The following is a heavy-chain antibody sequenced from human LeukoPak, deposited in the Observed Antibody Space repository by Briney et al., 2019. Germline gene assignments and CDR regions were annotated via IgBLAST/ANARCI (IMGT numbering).Heavy chain of an antibody. D-gene: IGHD1-14*01. V-gene: IGHV4-34*01. CDR2: INHSGST. CDR1: GGSFSGYY. Sequence: SETLSLTCAVYGGSFSGYYWSWIRQPPGKGLEWIGEINHSGSTNYNPSLKSRVTISVDTSKNQSSLKLSSVTAADTAVYYCARDPGDNWFDPWGQGTLVTVSS. CDR3: ARDPGDNWFDP. J-gene: IGHJ5*02.